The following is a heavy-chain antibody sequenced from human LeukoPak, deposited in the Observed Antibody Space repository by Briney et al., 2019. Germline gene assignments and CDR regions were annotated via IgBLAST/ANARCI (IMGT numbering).Heavy chain of an antibody. Sequence: QTGGSLRLSCAASGFTFSSYAMSWVRQAPGKGLEWVSAISGSGGSTYYADSVKGRFTISRDNAKNTLYLQMNSLRAEDTAVYYCARDGATVTNPSPGAQINWGQGTLVTVSS. V-gene: IGHV3-23*01. CDR1: GFTFSSYA. CDR2: ISGSGGST. D-gene: IGHD4-17*01. CDR3: ARDGATVTNPSPGAQIN. J-gene: IGHJ4*02.